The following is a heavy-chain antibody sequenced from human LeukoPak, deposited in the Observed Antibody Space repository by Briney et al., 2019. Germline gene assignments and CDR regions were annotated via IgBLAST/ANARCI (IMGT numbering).Heavy chain of an antibody. CDR1: GSTFSYYW. J-gene: IGHJ4*02. CDR3: GRYLEGSSWYDY. D-gene: IGHD6-13*01. Sequence: GESLKISCAASGSTFSYYWMTWVRQAPGKGLEWVAHISQDGSERYYVDSVRGRFTISRDNAKNSLYLQMNSMSAEETAIYYCGRYLEGSSWYDYWGQGTLVTVSS. CDR2: ISQDGSER. V-gene: IGHV3-7*04.